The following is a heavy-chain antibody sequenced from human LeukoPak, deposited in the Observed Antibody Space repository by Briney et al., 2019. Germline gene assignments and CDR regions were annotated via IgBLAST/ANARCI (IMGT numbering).Heavy chain of an antibody. CDR3: ATPVGLDGGYYFDY. Sequence: ASVKVSCKVSGYTLTELSMHWVRQAPGKGLEWMGGFDPEDGETIYAQKFQGRVTMTEDTSTDTAYMELSSLRSEDTAVYYCATPVGLDGGYYFDYWGQGTLVTVSS. CDR1: GYTLTELS. J-gene: IGHJ4*02. D-gene: IGHD6-19*01. V-gene: IGHV1-24*01. CDR2: FDPEDGET.